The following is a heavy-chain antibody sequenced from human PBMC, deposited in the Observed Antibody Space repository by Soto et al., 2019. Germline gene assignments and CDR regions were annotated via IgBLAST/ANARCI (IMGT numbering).Heavy chain of an antibody. Sequence: LSQTLSLTCAISGDSVSSNSAAWNWIRQSPSRGLEWLGRTYYTSQWYNDYAVSVKSRITINPDTSKSQFSLQLNSVTPEDTAVYYCARSLLASSTSGPFDYWGQGTLVTVSS. CDR1: GDSVSSNSAA. CDR2: TYYTSQWYN. D-gene: IGHD2-2*01. J-gene: IGHJ4*02. CDR3: ARSLLASSTSGPFDY. V-gene: IGHV6-1*01.